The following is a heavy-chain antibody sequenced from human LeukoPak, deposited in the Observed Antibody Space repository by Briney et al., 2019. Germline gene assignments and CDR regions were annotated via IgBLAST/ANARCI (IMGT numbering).Heavy chain of an antibody. D-gene: IGHD3-22*01. CDR1: GYSFTDYW. Sequence: GESLKISCQSSGYSFTDYWIVWVRQVPGKGLEWMGIISPLHSDARYSPSFQGQVTISADKSISTAYLQWSSLKASDTAMYYCARRHDNTGYFVYWGQGTLVTVSS. J-gene: IGHJ4*02. V-gene: IGHV5-51*01. CDR3: ARRHDNTGYFVY. CDR2: ISPLHSDA.